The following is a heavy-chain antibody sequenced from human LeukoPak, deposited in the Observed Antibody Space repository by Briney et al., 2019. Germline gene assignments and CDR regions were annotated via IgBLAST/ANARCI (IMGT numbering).Heavy chain of an antibody. J-gene: IGHJ6*03. CDR1: GGSISSYY. CDR3: AGSYHYYMDV. Sequence: PSETLSLTCTVFGGSISSYYWSWIRQPPGKGLEWIGYISYIGSTKYNPSLKSRVTISEDTSKKQFSLKLSSVTAADTAVYYCAGSYHYYMDVWGKGTTVTVSS. V-gene: IGHV4-59*01. CDR2: ISYIGST.